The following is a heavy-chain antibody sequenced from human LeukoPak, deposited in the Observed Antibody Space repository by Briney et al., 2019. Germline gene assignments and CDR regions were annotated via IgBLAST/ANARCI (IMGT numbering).Heavy chain of an antibody. D-gene: IGHD3-9*01. J-gene: IGHJ4*02. CDR3: ARMDMEYYDILTGYYGY. V-gene: IGHV1-69*05. CDR1: GGTFSSYA. Sequence: ASVKVSCKASGGTFSSYAISWVRQAPGQGLEWMGGIIPIFGTANYAQKFQGRVTITTDESTSTAYMELSSLRSEDTAVYYCARMDMEYYDILTGYYGYWGQGTLVTVSS. CDR2: IIPIFGTA.